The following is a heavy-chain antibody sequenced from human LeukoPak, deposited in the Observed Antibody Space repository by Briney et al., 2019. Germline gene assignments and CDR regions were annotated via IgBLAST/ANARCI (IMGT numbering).Heavy chain of an antibody. V-gene: IGHV3-21*01. CDR1: GFTFSNYS. D-gene: IGHD1/OR15-1a*01. CDR2: ISSSSSYI. Sequence: GGSLRLSCAASGFTFSNYSMTWVRQAPGKGLEWVSSISSSSSYIYYADSVKGRFTISRDNAKNSLYLQMNSLRAEDTAVYYCARDRKQAHDYWGQGTLVTVSS. CDR3: ARDRKQAHDY. J-gene: IGHJ4*02.